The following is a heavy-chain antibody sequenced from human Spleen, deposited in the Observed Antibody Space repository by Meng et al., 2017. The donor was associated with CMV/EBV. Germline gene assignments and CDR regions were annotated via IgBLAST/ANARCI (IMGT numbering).Heavy chain of an antibody. CDR1: TFSNAW. CDR3: TTDVPFYSGSYQPLDY. D-gene: IGHD1-26*01. V-gene: IGHV3-15*01. CDR2: IKSKTDGGTT. J-gene: IGHJ4*02. Sequence: TFSNAWMSWVRQAPGKGLEWVGRIKSKTDGGTTDYAAPVKGRFTISRDDSKNTLYLQMNSLKTEDTAVYYCTTDVPFYSGSYQPLDYWGQGTLVTVSS.